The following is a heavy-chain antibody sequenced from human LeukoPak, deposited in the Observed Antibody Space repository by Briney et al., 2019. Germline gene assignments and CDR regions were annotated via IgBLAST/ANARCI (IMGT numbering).Heavy chain of an antibody. Sequence: SETLSLTCTVSGGSISSDYWSWIRQPPGKGLEWIGYIYYSGSTHHNPSLKSRVTISVDRSRNQFSLNLSSVTAADTAIYYCARGRGYNYPFDYWGQGTLVTVSS. CDR3: ARGRGYNYPFDY. J-gene: IGHJ4*02. CDR2: IYYSGST. CDR1: GGSISSDY. V-gene: IGHV4-59*01. D-gene: IGHD5-18*01.